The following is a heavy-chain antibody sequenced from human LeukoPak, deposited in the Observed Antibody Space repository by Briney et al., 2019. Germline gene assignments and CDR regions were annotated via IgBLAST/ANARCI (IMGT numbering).Heavy chain of an antibody. D-gene: IGHD2-2*01. J-gene: IGHJ6*03. CDR1: GGSISTYY. CDR2: IYSSGTT. CDR3: ARWFCISNTCYHMDV. Sequence: SETLSLTCTVSGGSISTYYWSWIRQPPGEGLEWIGYIYSSGTTIYTPSLKRRVTMSEDTSKNQLSLRLSSVTAADTAVYYCARWFCISNTCYHMDVWGKGTTVTVSS. V-gene: IGHV4-59*01.